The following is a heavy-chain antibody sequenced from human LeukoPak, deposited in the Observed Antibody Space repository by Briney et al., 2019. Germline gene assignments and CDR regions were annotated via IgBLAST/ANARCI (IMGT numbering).Heavy chain of an antibody. J-gene: IGHJ4*02. CDR3: ARLTWITDY. CDR1: GGSISSSSYY. CDR2: IYYSGST. D-gene: IGHD5-12*01. V-gene: IGHV4-39*01. Sequence: SETLSLTCTVSGGSISSSSYYWGWIRQPPGKGLEWIGSIYYSGSTYYNPSLKSRVTISVDTSKNQFSLKLSSVTAADTAVYYCARLTWITDYWGQGTLVTVSS.